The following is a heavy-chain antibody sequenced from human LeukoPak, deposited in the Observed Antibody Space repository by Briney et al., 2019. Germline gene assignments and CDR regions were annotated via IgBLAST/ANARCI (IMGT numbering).Heavy chain of an antibody. D-gene: IGHD3-22*01. CDR2: IYYSGST. Sequence: SETLSLTCTVSGGSISSSSYYWGWIRQPPGKGLEWIGSIYYSGSTYYNPSLKSRVTISVDTSKNQFSLKLSSVTAADTAVYYCARLRYYYDSSGYGYYFDYWGQGTLVTVSS. CDR3: ARLRYYYDSSGYGYYFDY. V-gene: IGHV4-39*01. CDR1: GGSISSSSYY. J-gene: IGHJ4*02.